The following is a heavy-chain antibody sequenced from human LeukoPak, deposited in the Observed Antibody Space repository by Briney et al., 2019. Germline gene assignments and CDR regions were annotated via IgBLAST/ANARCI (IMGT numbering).Heavy chain of an antibody. CDR3: ARRFFYRDYDTYYFDY. J-gene: IGHJ4*02. CDR2: IYYTGST. Sequence: SSETLSLTCTVSDGSISSPDHYWGWIRQPPGKGLEWIGIIYYTGSTYYNLSLKSRVIISVDTSKSQFSLKVKSMTAADTAVYYCARRFFYRDYDTYYFDYWGKGILVTVSS. V-gene: IGHV4-39*01. D-gene: IGHD4-17*01. CDR1: DGSISSPDHY.